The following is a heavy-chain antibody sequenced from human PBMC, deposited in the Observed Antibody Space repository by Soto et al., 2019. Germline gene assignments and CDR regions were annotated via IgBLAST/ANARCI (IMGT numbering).Heavy chain of an antibody. J-gene: IGHJ5*02. CDR1: GGSISSYY. CDR2: SYYSGST. D-gene: IGHD6-13*01. CDR3: ARDMSSSWYDLMRYRWFDP. V-gene: IGHV4-59*01. Sequence: TQSLTYTVSGGSISSYYWSSIRQPPGKGLEWIGYSYYSGSTNYNPSLKSRVTISVDTSKNQFSLKLSSVTAADTAVYYCARDMSSSWYDLMRYRWFDPWGQGTLVTVSS.